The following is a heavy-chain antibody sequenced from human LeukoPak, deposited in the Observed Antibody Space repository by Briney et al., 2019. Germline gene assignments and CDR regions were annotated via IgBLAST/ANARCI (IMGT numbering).Heavy chain of an antibody. Sequence: PGGSLKLSCAASGFTFSSYAMHWVRQAPGKGLEWVAVISYDGSNKYYADSVRGRFTISRDNAKNSLYLQMKSLRDEDTAVYYCARDSAYAFDYWGQGALVTVSS. CDR1: GFTFSSYA. CDR3: ARDSAYAFDY. CDR2: ISYDGSNK. V-gene: IGHV3-30-3*01. J-gene: IGHJ4*02. D-gene: IGHD2-2*01.